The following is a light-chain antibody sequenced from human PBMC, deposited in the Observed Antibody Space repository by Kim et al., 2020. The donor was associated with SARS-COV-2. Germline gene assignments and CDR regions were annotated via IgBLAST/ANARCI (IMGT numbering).Light chain of an antibody. V-gene: IGLV3-21*01. CDR2: YDS. CDR3: QVWENTLRT. Sequence: SYELTQPPSVSVAPGKTARITCGGNNIGRKSIHWYQHKPGQAPVLVIYYDSDRPPGVSERFSASNSGNTATLAISRVEPGDEADYYCQVWENTLRTFGGGTQLTVL. J-gene: IGLJ2*01. CDR1: NIGRKS.